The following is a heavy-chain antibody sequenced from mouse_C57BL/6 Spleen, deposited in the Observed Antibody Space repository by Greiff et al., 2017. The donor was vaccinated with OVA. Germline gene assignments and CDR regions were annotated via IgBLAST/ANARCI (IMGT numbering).Heavy chain of an antibody. CDR3: ARGGFAY. CDR1: GFTFSSYA. J-gene: IGHJ3*01. CDR2: ISDGGSYT. V-gene: IGHV5-4*01. Sequence: EVQGVESGGGLVKPGGSLKLSCAASGFTFSSYAMSWVRQTPEKRLEWVATISDGGSYTYYPDNVKGRFTISRDNAKNNLYLQMSHLKSEDTAMYYCARGGFAYWGQGTLVTVPA.